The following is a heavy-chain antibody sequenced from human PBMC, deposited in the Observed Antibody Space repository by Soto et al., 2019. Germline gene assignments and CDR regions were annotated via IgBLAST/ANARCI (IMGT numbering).Heavy chain of an antibody. D-gene: IGHD3-16*01. CDR3: ARDISFGDPPAVFDY. J-gene: IGHJ4*02. CDR1: GYTFTGYY. CDR2: INPNSGGT. V-gene: IGHV1-2*02. Sequence: GPSVKVSCKASGYTFTGYYMHWVRQAPGQGLEWMGWINPNSGGTNYAQNFQGRVTMTRDTSISTAYMELSRLRSDDTAVYYCARDISFGDPPAVFDYWGQGTLVTVSS.